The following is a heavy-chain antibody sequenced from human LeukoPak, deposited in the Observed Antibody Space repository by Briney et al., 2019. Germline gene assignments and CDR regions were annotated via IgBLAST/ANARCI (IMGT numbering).Heavy chain of an antibody. CDR2: FCNSGST. Sequence: AETLSLTCTVSGGSFSSGSYYWSWIRQPPGKGLEWIGYFCNSGSTNYNPSLKSRVTISVDTSKNQFSLKLSSVTAADTAVYYCARDSMTDSSTFDYWGQGTLVPVSS. V-gene: IGHV4-61*01. D-gene: IGHD2/OR15-2a*01. CDR3: ARDSMTDSSTFDY. J-gene: IGHJ4*02. CDR1: GGSFSSGSYY.